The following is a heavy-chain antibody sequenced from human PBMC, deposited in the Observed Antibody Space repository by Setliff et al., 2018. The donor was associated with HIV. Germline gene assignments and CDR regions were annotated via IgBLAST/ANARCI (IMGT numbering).Heavy chain of an antibody. CDR3: ARLPYYVSGGVFDH. J-gene: IGHJ4*02. CDR2: VYPGDSDT. CDR1: GFNFLAHW. Sequence: PGESLKISCQCSGFNFLAHWIGWVRRVPEKGLEWMGIVYPGDSDTRYNPSFEGQATVSADKTITTAYLQLTSLKASDTAMYFCARLPYYVSGGVFDHWGKGTLVTVSS. D-gene: IGHD3-10*01. V-gene: IGHV5-51*01.